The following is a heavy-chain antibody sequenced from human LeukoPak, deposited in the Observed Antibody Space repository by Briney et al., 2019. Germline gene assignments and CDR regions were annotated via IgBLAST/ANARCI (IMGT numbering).Heavy chain of an antibody. CDR1: GYTCTSYS. J-gene: IGHJ4*02. V-gene: IGHV1-46*01. CDR3: ARDIDYDY. D-gene: IGHD4-11*01. Sequence: ASVKVSCKASGYTCTSYSMNWVRQAPGQGLEWMGIINPSGGSTNYAQKFQGRVTMPRDTSTSTVYMEMSSLRSEDTAVYYCARDIDYDYWGQGTLVTVSS. CDR2: INPSGGST.